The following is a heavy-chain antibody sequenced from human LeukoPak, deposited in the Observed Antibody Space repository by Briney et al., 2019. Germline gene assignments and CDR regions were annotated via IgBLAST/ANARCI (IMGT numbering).Heavy chain of an antibody. J-gene: IGHJ4*02. CDR3: AKDPAWYLDY. V-gene: IGHV3-23*01. CDR1: GFTFSNSA. Sequence: GGSLRLSCAASGFTFSNSAMSWVRQAPGTGLEWVSTISGSGGNTYYADSVTGRFTISRDNSKNTLYLQMNSLRAEDTAIYCCAKDPAWYLDYWGQGTLVTVSS. CDR2: ISGSGGNT.